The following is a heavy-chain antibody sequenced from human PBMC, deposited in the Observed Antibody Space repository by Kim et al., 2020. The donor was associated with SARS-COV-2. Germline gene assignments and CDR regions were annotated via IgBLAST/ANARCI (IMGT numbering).Heavy chain of an antibody. CDR2: INPNSGGT. CDR1: GYTFTGYY. D-gene: IGHD3-16*01. Sequence: ASVKVSCKASGYTFTGYYMHWVRQAPGQGLEWMGRINPNSGGTNYAQKFQGRVTMTRDTSISTAYMELSRLRSDDTAVYYCARGPYDYVWGRVDPFDYWGQGTLVTVSS. J-gene: IGHJ4*02. CDR3: ARGPYDYVWGRVDPFDY. V-gene: IGHV1-2*06.